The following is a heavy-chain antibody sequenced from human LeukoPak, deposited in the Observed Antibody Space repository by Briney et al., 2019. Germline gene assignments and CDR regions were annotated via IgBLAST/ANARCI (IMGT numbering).Heavy chain of an antibody. CDR1: GYTFTSYD. V-gene: IGHV1-8*01. Sequence: ASVKVSCKASGYTFTSYDINWVRQATGQGLEWMGWMDPNSGNTGYAQKFQGRVTMTRNTSISTAYMELSSLRSEDTAVYYCARRIAYCGGDCYLLFDYWGQGTLVTVSS. D-gene: IGHD2-21*02. J-gene: IGHJ4*02. CDR3: ARRIAYCGGDCYLLFDY. CDR2: MDPNSGNT.